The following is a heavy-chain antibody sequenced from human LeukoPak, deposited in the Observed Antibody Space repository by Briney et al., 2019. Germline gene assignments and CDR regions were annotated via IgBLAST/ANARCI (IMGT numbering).Heavy chain of an antibody. Sequence: GGSLRLSCAASGFTVSSNYMSWVRQAPGKGLEWVSVIYSGGSTYYADSVKGRFTISRDNSKNTLYLQMNSLRAEDTAVYYCARGTLSCSSTSCYTNYFDYWGQGTLVTVSS. J-gene: IGHJ4*02. V-gene: IGHV3-53*01. D-gene: IGHD2-2*02. CDR2: IYSGGST. CDR1: GFTVSSNY. CDR3: ARGTLSCSSTSCYTNYFDY.